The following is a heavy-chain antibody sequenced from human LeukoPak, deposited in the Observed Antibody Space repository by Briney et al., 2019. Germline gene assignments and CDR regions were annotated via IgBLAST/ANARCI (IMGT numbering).Heavy chain of an antibody. Sequence: SETLSLTCTVSGGSISSYYWSWIRQPAGKGLEWIGRIYTSGSTNYNPSLKSRVTMSVDTSKNQFSLKLSSMTAADTAVYYCARGRYFYSGSYLGFDPWGQGTLVTVSS. CDR3: ARGRYFYSGSYLGFDP. CDR1: GGSISSYY. CDR2: IYTSGST. J-gene: IGHJ5*02. D-gene: IGHD1-26*01. V-gene: IGHV4-4*07.